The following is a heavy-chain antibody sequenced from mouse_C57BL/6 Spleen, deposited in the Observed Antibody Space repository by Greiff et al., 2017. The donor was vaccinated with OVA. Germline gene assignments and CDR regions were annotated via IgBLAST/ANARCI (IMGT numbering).Heavy chain of an antibody. CDR1: GFTFSSYG. CDR3: AREGTAQAYYYAMDY. CDR2: ISSGGSYT. D-gene: IGHD3-2*02. V-gene: IGHV5-6*01. J-gene: IGHJ4*01. Sequence: EVQVVESGGDLVKPGGSLKLSCAASGFTFSSYGMSWVRQTPDKRLEWVATISSGGSYTYYPDSVKGRFTISRDNAKNTLYLQMSSLKSEDTAMYYCAREGTAQAYYYAMDYWGQGTSVTVSS.